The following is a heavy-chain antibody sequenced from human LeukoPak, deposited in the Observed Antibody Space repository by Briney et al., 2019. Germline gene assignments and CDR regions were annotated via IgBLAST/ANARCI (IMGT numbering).Heavy chain of an antibody. Sequence: ASVRVSCKASGYTFTNYYMHWVRQAPGQGLEWLGLITPSGGSTWYAQKFQGRVTMTRDMSTSTDYMELSSLRSEDTAVYYCARDNSVGDYAWWFDPWGQGTLVTVSS. CDR3: ARDNSVGDYAWWFDP. CDR2: ITPSGGST. J-gene: IGHJ5*02. D-gene: IGHD1-26*01. V-gene: IGHV1-46*01. CDR1: GYTFTNYY.